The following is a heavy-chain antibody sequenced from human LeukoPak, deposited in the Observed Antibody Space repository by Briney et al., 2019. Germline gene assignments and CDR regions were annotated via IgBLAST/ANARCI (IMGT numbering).Heavy chain of an antibody. CDR2: IYYSGST. J-gene: IGHJ3*02. V-gene: IGHV4-39*07. Sequence: SETLSLTCTVSGGSISSSSYYWGWIRQPPGKGLEWIGSIYYSGSTYYNPSLKSRVTISVDTSKNQFSLKLSSVTAADTAVYYCARDLTGTTSNAFDIWGQGPMVTVPS. D-gene: IGHD1-20*01. CDR1: GGSISSSSYY. CDR3: ARDLTGTTSNAFDI.